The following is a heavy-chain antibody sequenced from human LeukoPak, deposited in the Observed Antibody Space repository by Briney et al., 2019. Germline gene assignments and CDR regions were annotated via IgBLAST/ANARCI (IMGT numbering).Heavy chain of an antibody. CDR1: GCTFTSYG. J-gene: IGHJ4*02. CDR2: ISAYNGNT. Sequence: ASVKVSCKASGCTFTSYGISWVRQAPGQGLEWMGWISAYNGNTNYAQKLQGRVTMTTDASTSTAYMELRSLRSDDTAVYYCARDIAIAVAGDFDYWGQGTLVTVSS. D-gene: IGHD6-19*01. CDR3: ARDIAIAVAGDFDY. V-gene: IGHV1-18*01.